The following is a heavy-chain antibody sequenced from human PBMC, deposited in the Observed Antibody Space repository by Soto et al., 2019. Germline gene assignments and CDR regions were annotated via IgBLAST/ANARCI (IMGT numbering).Heavy chain of an antibody. CDR2: ISSSSSYI. J-gene: IGHJ6*02. Sequence: PGGSLRLSCAASVFTFISYSMNWVRQSPGKGLEWVSSISSSSSYIYYADSVKGRFTISRDNAKNSLYLQMNSLRAEDTAVYYCASNGLGGTSSEYYYYYGMDVWGQGTTVTVSS. CDR1: VFTFISYS. CDR3: ASNGLGGTSSEYYYYYGMDV. V-gene: IGHV3-21*01. D-gene: IGHD2-2*01.